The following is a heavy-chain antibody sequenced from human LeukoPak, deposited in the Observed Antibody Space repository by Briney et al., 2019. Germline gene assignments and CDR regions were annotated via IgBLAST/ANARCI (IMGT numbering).Heavy chain of an antibody. J-gene: IGHJ4*02. CDR3: ASTSGWYEPIDY. Sequence: GRSLRLSCAASGFTFSSYGMHWVRQAPGKGLEWVAVIWYDGSNKYYADSVKGRFTISRDNSKNTLYLQMNSLRAEDTAVYYCASTSGWYEPIDYWGQGTLVSVSS. CDR2: IWYDGSNK. CDR1: GFTFSSYG. D-gene: IGHD6-19*01. V-gene: IGHV3-33*01.